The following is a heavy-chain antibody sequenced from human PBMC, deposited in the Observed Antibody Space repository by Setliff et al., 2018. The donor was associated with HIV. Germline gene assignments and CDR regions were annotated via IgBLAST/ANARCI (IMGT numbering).Heavy chain of an antibody. Sequence: LRLSCVGSGFDFSSYSINWVRQAPGKGLEWVSSISRDSTYIYYADSVEDRCTISRDNARNSVYLQINSLRADDAGMYYCSRDPTRSDYGDYWGQGVLVTVSS. J-gene: IGHJ4*02. CDR2: ISRDSTYI. D-gene: IGHD3-16*01. CDR1: GFDFSSYS. V-gene: IGHV3-21*01. CDR3: SRDPTRSDYGDY.